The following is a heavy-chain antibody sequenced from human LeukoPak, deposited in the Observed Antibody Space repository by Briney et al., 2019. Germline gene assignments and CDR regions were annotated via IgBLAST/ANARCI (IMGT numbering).Heavy chain of an antibody. D-gene: IGHD6-19*01. J-gene: IGHJ4*02. CDR2: ISGSGGST. CDR3: AKDRRRIAVAGISPSDY. Sequence: GGSLRLSCAASGFTFSSYAMSWVRQAPGKGLEWVSAISGSGGSTYYADSVKGRFTISRDNSRNTLYLQMNSLRAEDTAVYYCAKDRRRIAVAGISPSDYWGQGTLVTVSS. V-gene: IGHV3-23*01. CDR1: GFTFSSYA.